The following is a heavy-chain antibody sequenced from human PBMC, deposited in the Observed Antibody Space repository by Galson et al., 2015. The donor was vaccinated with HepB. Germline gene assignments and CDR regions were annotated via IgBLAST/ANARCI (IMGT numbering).Heavy chain of an antibody. V-gene: IGHV3-21*01. CDR1: GFTFSSYS. Sequence: SLRLSCAASGFTFSSYSMNWVRQAPGKGLEWVSSISSSSSYIYYADSVKGRFTISRDNAKNSLYLQMNSLRAEDTAVYYCARAKAAAGTLEAFDIWGQGTMVTVSS. CDR3: ARAKAAAGTLEAFDI. J-gene: IGHJ3*02. CDR2: ISSSSSYI. D-gene: IGHD6-13*01.